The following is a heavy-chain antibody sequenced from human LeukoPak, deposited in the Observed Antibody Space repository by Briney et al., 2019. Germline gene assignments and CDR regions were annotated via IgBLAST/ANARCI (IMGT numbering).Heavy chain of an antibody. CDR2: VGSKVDNYAT. CDR3: SNGHYGLDV. V-gene: IGHV3-73*01. J-gene: IGHJ6*02. Sequence: PGGSLRLSCAASGFTFSNAWMSWVRQAPGKGLEWVGRVGSKVDNYATAYAESVKGRSIISREDSKNTAYLQMNSLRTDDTAVYYCSNGHYGLDVWGQGTTVTVSS. CDR1: GFTFSNAW. D-gene: IGHD3/OR15-3a*01.